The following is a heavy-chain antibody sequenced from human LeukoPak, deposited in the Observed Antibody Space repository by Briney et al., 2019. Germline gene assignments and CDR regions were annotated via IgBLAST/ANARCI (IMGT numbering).Heavy chain of an antibody. CDR3: AKDFRYSYGTFDY. CDR2: INWNGGST. D-gene: IGHD5-18*01. CDR1: GFTFDDYG. V-gene: IGHV3-20*04. Sequence: PGGSLRLSCAASGFTFDDYGMSWVRQAPGKGLEWVSGINWNGGSTGYADSVKGRFTISRDNSKNTLYLQMNSLRAEDTAVYYCAKDFRYSYGTFDYWGQGTLVTVSS. J-gene: IGHJ4*02.